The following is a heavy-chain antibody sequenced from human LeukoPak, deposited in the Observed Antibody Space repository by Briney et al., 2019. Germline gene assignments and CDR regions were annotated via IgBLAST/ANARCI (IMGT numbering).Heavy chain of an antibody. Sequence: GGSLRLSCAVSGFTFSSYAMHWVRQAPGKGLEWVAVISYDGSNKYYADSVKGRFTISRDNSKNTLYLQMNSLRAEDTAVYYCARDPTPSSSWPYYFDYWGQGTLVTVSS. V-gene: IGHV3-30*04. CDR3: ARDPTPSSSWPYYFDY. CDR2: ISYDGSNK. J-gene: IGHJ4*02. CDR1: GFTFSSYA. D-gene: IGHD6-13*01.